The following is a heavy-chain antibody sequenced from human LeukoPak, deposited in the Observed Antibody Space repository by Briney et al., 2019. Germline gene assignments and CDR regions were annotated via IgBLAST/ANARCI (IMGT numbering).Heavy chain of an antibody. V-gene: IGHV3-23*01. CDR2: ISASGGRT. J-gene: IGHJ4*02. D-gene: IGHD3/OR15-3a*01. Sequence: PGGSLRLSCAAFGFTLHSCAMSLVRQAPGKGPEWVAMISASGGRTYHADSVQGRFIISRDTSDNTVYLHMNSLRAEDTAVYYCAKQRPYYDFWGPFDYWGQGIPVLVSS. CDR1: GFTLHSCA. CDR3: AKQRPYYDFWGPFDY.